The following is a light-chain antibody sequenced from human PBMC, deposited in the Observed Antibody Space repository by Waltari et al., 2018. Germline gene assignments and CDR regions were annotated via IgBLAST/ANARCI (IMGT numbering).Light chain of an antibody. CDR1: QTIRDN. V-gene: IGKV3-15*01. J-gene: IGKJ4*01. Sequence: EIVMTQSPATLSVSPGERATLSCRASQTIRDNLAWYQQKPGQAPRLLIYGASIRATSIPAGFTGSGSETEFTLTISSLQSEDFAVYYCQQYNNWPLTFGGGTKVEIK. CDR2: GAS. CDR3: QQYNNWPLT.